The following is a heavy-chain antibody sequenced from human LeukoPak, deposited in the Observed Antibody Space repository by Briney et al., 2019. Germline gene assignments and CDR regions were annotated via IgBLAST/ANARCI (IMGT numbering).Heavy chain of an antibody. CDR3: ASSNWLRDANFDS. CDR2: IYYSGST. Sequence: SETLSLTCTVSGGSISSYYWSWIRQPPGKGLEWIGYIYYSGSTNYNPSLKSRVTISVDMSKNQFSLKLSSVTAADTAVYYCASSNWLRDANFDSWGQGTLVTVSS. D-gene: IGHD6-13*01. CDR1: GGSISSYY. J-gene: IGHJ4*02. V-gene: IGHV4-59*12.